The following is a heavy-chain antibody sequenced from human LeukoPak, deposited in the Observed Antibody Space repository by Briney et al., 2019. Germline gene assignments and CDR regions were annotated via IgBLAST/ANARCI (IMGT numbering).Heavy chain of an antibody. CDR1: GFTFSRYT. CDR2: ISSSSSYI. CDR3: VRAFGGYDSQRFYYNMDV. J-gene: IGHJ6*03. D-gene: IGHD5-12*01. V-gene: IGHV3-21*06. Sequence: GGSLRLSCAASGFTFSRYTMNWVRQAPGKGLEWVSSISSSSSYIYYADSMKGRFTISRDNAKNSLYLEMSSLRVEDTAVYYCVRAFGGYDSQRFYYNMDVWGKGTTVTVSS.